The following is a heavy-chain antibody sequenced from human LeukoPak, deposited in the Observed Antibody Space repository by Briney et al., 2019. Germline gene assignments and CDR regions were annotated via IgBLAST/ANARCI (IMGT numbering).Heavy chain of an antibody. J-gene: IGHJ4*02. CDR2: IHPNSGDT. D-gene: IGHD1-1*01. V-gene: IGHV1-2*02. CDR1: GLTFTGYY. CDR3: ARENWHYDY. Sequence: ASVKVSCKASGLTFTGYYMHCVRQVSGQGLEWLGWIHPNSGDTTYSEKFRGRVTMTRDTSITTVYMELSSLRSDDTAVYFCARENWHYDYWGQGTLVTVSS.